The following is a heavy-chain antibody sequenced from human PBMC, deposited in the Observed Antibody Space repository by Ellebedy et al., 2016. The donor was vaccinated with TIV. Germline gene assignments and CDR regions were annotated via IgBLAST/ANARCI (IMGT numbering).Heavy chain of an antibody. Sequence: PGGSLRLSCAASGFMFSNYDMHWVRQAPGKGLEWVAYIRFDGSHYFYTDSVKGRFTISRDNSQNTLSLQMNSLSLEDTALYYCAKAGPLGHLGSSDYWGQGTLVAVSS. CDR2: IRFDGSHY. CDR1: GFMFSNYD. J-gene: IGHJ4*02. D-gene: IGHD6-19*01. V-gene: IGHV3-30*02. CDR3: AKAGPLGHLGSSDY.